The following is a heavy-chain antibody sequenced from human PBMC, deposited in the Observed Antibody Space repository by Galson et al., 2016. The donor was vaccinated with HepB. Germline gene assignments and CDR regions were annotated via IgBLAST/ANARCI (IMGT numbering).Heavy chain of an antibody. Sequence: SLRLSCAASGFTFSSYGMHWVRQAPGKGLEWVAVIWYDGSYKYYADSVEGRFTISRDNSKNTVYLQMNSLRGEDTAVYYCAKDSPPIDQLLVRPWYFDLWGRGTLVTVSS. D-gene: IGHD2-8*02. CDR1: GFTFSSYG. V-gene: IGHV3-33*06. J-gene: IGHJ2*01. CDR2: IWYDGSYK. CDR3: AKDSPPIDQLLVRPWYFDL.